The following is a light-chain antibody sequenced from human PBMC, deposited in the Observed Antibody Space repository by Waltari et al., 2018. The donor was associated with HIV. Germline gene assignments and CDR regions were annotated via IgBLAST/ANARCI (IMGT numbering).Light chain of an antibody. J-gene: IGLJ3*02. Sequence: SYVLTQPPSVSVAPGQTARITCGGNNIGSNTVHSYQQSPGQAPVLVVHADSDRPSGIPERFSGSNSGNTATLTISRVEAGDEADYYCQVWDSRSDHPVLGGGTRLTVL. CDR1: NIGSNT. CDR2: ADS. V-gene: IGLV3-21*02. CDR3: QVWDSRSDHPV.